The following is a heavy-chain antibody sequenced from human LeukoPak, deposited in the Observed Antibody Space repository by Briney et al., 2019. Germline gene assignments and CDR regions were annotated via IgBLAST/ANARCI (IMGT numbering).Heavy chain of an antibody. CDR2: ISAYNGNT. D-gene: IGHD1/OR15-1a*01. CDR1: VYTFTSYG. Sequence: ASVKVSCKASVYTFTSYGISWVRQAPGQGLEWMGWISAYNGNTNYAQKLQGRVTMTTDTSTSTAYMELRSLRSDDTAVYYCARVKLVQGWFDPWGQGTLVTVSS. V-gene: IGHV1-18*01. J-gene: IGHJ5*02. CDR3: ARVKLVQGWFDP.